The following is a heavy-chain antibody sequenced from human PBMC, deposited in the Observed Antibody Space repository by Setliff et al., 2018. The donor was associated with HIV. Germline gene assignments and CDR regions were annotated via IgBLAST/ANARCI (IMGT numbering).Heavy chain of an antibody. D-gene: IGHD3-3*01. CDR1: GLTFSRYG. V-gene: IGHV3-30*02. CDR2: IQYDESNK. Sequence: LSCAVSGLTFSRYGFHWVRQVPGKGLDWVTFIQYDESNKYYGDSVRGRFTISRDNSKNSLYLQMNSLTAEDTAVYYCARDVSWRARTYIDYWGQGALVTVSS. CDR3: ARDVSWRARTYIDY. J-gene: IGHJ4*02.